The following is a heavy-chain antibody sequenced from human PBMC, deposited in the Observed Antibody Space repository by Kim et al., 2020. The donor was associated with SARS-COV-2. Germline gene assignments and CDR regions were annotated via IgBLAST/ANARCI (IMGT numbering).Heavy chain of an antibody. Sequence: SETLSLTCTVSGGSISGSSYYWGWIRQPPGKGLEWIGSIYYSGSTYYNPSLKSRVTISVDTSKNQFSLKLSSVTAADTAVYYCASLGARGYWGQGTLVTVSS. J-gene: IGHJ4*02. V-gene: IGHV4-39*01. CDR3: ASLGARGY. D-gene: IGHD1-26*01. CDR1: GGSISGSSYY. CDR2: IYYSGST.